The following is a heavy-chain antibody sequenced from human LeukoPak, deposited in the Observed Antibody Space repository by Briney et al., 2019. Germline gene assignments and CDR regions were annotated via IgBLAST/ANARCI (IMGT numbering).Heavy chain of an antibody. D-gene: IGHD3-22*01. CDR1: GFTFSSYS. V-gene: IGHV3-21*01. CDR2: ISSSSSYI. J-gene: IGHJ4*02. Sequence: PGGSLRLSCAASGFTFSSYSMNWVRQAPGKGLEWVPSISSSSSYIYYADSVEGRFTISRDNAKNSLYLQMNSLRAEDTAVYYCARDLISDYYDSSGYYGPFDYWGQGTLVTVSS. CDR3: ARDLISDYYDSSGYYGPFDY.